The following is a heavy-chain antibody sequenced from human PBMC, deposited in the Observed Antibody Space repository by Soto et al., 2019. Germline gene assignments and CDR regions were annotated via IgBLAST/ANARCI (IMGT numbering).Heavy chain of an antibody. CDR3: ATMGTPVTGLYYFDY. CDR2: ISYSGTT. J-gene: IGHJ4*02. D-gene: IGHD4-17*01. Sequence: QVQLQESGPGLVKPSQTLSLTCTVSGGSISSGNYYWSWIRQPPGKGLEWIGFISYSGTTHYSASRRSRVSISVDTSKNQFSLDLSSVTAADTAVYYCATMGTPVTGLYYFDYWGQGTLVTVSS. V-gene: IGHV4-30-4*01. CDR1: GGSISSGNYY.